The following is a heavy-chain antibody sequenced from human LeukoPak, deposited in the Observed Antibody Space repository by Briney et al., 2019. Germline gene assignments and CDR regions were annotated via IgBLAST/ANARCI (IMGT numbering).Heavy chain of an antibody. CDR3: AKGLQIGYATGWKNPFDY. V-gene: IGHV3-23*01. CDR1: GFTFNSYA. J-gene: IGHJ4*02. CDR2: ISGSGDTT. Sequence: GGSLRLSCAASGFTFNSYAMNWVRQAPGKGLEWVSLISGSGDTTYHADSEKGRFTISRDNSKNTLFLQMNSLRAEDTAVYYCAKGLQIGYATGWKNPFDYWGQGTLVTVSS. D-gene: IGHD6-19*01.